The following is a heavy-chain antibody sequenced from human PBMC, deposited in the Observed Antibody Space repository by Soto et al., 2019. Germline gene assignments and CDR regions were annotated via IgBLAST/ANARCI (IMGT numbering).Heavy chain of an antibody. Sequence: ASVKVSCKASGYTFTSYYMHWVRQAPGQGLEWMGIINPSGGSTSYAQKFQGRVTMTRDTSTSTVYMELSSLRSEDTAVYYCARVRYDFWSGLTYYFDYWGQGTRVTVSS. D-gene: IGHD3-3*01. J-gene: IGHJ4*02. CDR3: ARVRYDFWSGLTYYFDY. CDR1: GYTFTSYY. V-gene: IGHV1-46*01. CDR2: INPSGGST.